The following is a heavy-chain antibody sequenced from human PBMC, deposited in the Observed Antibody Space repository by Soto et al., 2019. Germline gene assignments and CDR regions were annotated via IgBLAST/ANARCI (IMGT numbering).Heavy chain of an antibody. CDR1: GGTFSSYA. D-gene: IGHD6-6*01. CDR2: IIPIFGTA. Sequence: QVQLVQSGAEVKKPGSSVKVSCKASGGTFSSYAISWVRQAPGQGLEGMGGIIPIFGTANYEQKFQGRVTITADESTSTAYMELSSLRSEDTAVYYCARGYVGRSSPYYYYGMDVWGQGTTVTVSS. J-gene: IGHJ6*02. CDR3: ARGYVGRSSPYYYYGMDV. V-gene: IGHV1-69*01.